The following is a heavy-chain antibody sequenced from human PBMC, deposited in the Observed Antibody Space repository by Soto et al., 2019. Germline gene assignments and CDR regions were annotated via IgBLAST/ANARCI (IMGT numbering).Heavy chain of an antibody. CDR2: IYHSGST. J-gene: IGHJ4*02. Sequence: SETLSLTCSVSGASISNGDYYWSWIRQPPGKGLEWIGYIYHSGSTYYNPSLKSRVSISVDTSKNQFSLRLSSVTVADTAVYYCARDNALAGTSVLDFWGQGTLVTVSS. CDR3: ARDNALAGTSVLDF. V-gene: IGHV4-30-4*01. CDR1: GASISNGDYY. D-gene: IGHD1-7*01.